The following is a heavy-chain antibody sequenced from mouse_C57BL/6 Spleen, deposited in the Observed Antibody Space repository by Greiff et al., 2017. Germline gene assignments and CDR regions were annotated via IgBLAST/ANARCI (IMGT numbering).Heavy chain of an antibody. V-gene: IGHV1-26*01. CDR2: INPNNGGT. J-gene: IGHJ4*01. D-gene: IGHD1-1*01. CDR3: ARGGSRVAMDY. CDR1: GYTFTDYY. Sequence: VQLQQSGPELVKPGASVKISCKASGYTFTDYYMNWVKQSHGKSLEWIGDINPNNGGTSYNQKFKGKATLTVDKSSSTAYMELRSLTSEDSAVYYCARGGSRVAMDYWGQGTSVTVSS.